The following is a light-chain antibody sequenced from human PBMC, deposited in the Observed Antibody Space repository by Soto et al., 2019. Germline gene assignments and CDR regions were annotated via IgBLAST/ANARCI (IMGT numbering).Light chain of an antibody. CDR1: QSISNS. J-gene: IGKJ1*01. CDR2: GAS. V-gene: IGKV3-20*01. CDR3: EQYGSSPPT. Sequence: EIVLTQSPGTLSLSPGERATLSCRASQSISNSLAWYQQKPGQAPRLLIYGASSRATGIPDKFSGSGSGTDLSLIISRLEPEDFAVYSCEQYGSSPPTFGQGPKVDTK.